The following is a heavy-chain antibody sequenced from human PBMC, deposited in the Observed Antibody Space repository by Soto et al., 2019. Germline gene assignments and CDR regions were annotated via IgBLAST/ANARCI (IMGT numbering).Heavy chain of an antibody. J-gene: IGHJ4*02. CDR3: ARWSYLDY. Sequence: EVQLVESGGGLVQPGGSLRLSCAASGFMFSAYWMSWVRQAPGKGLEWVANIHGDGGKIYYVDSVKGRFTISRDNAKRSLYLQMNSLRAEDTAVYYCARWSYLDYWGQGTRVTVSS. CDR1: GFMFSAYW. CDR2: IHGDGGKI. V-gene: IGHV3-7*01. D-gene: IGHD3-3*01.